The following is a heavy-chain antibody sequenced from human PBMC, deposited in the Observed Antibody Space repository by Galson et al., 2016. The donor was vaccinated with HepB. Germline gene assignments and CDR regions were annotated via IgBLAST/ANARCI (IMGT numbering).Heavy chain of an antibody. Sequence: SLRLSCAASGFTFSNYGMSWVRQAPGKGLEWVSAISGSGAGTHSADSVKGRFTISRDNSKNTLYLQMNSLRAEDTGMYYCARSKIGEWFGLWGRGTRVTVSS. CDR1: GFTFSNYG. V-gene: IGHV3-23*01. D-gene: IGHD3-16*01. CDR3: ARSKIGEWFGL. CDR2: ISGSGAGT. J-gene: IGHJ5*01.